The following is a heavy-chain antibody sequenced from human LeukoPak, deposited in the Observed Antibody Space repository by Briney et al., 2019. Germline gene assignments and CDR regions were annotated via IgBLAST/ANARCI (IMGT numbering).Heavy chain of an antibody. D-gene: IGHD6-19*01. J-gene: IGHJ4*02. CDR2: ISSSSSYI. CDR3: AREKSPASIAVAEGY. V-gene: IGHV3-21*01. Sequence: ISSSSSYIYYADSVKGRFTISRDNAKNSLYLQMNSLRAEDTAVYYCAREKSPASIAVAEGYWGQGTLVTVSS.